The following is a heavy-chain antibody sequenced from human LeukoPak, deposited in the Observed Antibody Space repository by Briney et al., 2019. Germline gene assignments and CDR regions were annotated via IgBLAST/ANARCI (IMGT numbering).Heavy chain of an antibody. D-gene: IGHD6-13*01. CDR2: ISYDGSNK. V-gene: IGHV3-30*18. J-gene: IGHJ4*02. CDR3: AKDLGRSAAGPLYFDY. Sequence: GGSLRLSCAASGFTFSSYGMHWVRQAPGKGLEWGAVISYDGSNKYYADSVKGRFTISRDNSKNTLYLQMNSLRAEDTAVYYCAKDLGRSAAGPLYFDYWGQGTLVTVSS. CDR1: GFTFSSYG.